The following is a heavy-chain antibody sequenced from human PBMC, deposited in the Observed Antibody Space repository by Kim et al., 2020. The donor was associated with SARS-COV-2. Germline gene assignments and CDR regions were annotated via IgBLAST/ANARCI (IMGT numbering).Heavy chain of an antibody. Sequence: GGSLRLSCAASGFIFSNSWMHWVRQAPGKGLVWVSRINADGTKTNYADSVKGRFTISRDNAQNTLYLQMNSLRDEDTAVYYCTRGYTYRDYWGQGTLVTVSS. J-gene: IGHJ4*02. V-gene: IGHV3-74*01. CDR1: GFIFSNSW. CDR2: INADGTKT. D-gene: IGHD5-18*01. CDR3: TRGYTYRDY.